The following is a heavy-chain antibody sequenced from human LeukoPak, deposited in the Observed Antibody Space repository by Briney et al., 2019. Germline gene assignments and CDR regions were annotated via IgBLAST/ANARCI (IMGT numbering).Heavy chain of an antibody. CDR2: ISYDGGNK. V-gene: IGHV3-30-3*01. Sequence: PGGSLRLSCAASGFTFSSYAMHWVRQAPGKGLEWVAVISYDGGNKYYADSVKGRFTISRDNSKNTLYLQMNSLRAEDTAVYYCARRVGGMDVWGQGTTVTVSS. CDR3: ARRVGGMDV. J-gene: IGHJ6*02. CDR1: GFTFSSYA.